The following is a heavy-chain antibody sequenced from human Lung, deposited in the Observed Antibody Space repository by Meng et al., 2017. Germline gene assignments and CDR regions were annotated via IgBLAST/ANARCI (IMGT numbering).Heavy chain of an antibody. J-gene: IGHJ4*02. CDR2: INHSGST. V-gene: IGHV4-34*01. D-gene: IGHD4-11*01. CDR3: ARGPTTMAHDFDY. CDR1: GGSLSDYY. Sequence: QVQLQPWGAGLLKPSETLSLTCVVSGGSLSDYYWSWIRQPPGKGLEWIGEINHSGSTNYNPSLESRATISVDTSQNNLSLKLSSVTAADSAVYYCARGPTTMAHDFDYWGQGTLVTVSS.